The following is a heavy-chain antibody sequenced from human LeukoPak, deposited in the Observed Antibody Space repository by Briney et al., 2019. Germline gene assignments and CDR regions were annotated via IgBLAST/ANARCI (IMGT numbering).Heavy chain of an antibody. Sequence: GRSLRLSCAASGFTFSNHAMHWVRQSPGKGLEWVAVISYDGIKKYYADFVKGRFTISRDNSKNTLYLHMSSLRAEDTALYYCAKDIRRYSSSWYPSGMDVWGQGTTVTVSS. J-gene: IGHJ6*02. CDR1: GFTFSNHA. D-gene: IGHD6-13*01. V-gene: IGHV3-30*18. CDR3: AKDIRRYSSSWYPSGMDV. CDR2: ISYDGIKK.